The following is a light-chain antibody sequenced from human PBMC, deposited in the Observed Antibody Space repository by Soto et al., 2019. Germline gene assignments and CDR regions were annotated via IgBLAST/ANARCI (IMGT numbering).Light chain of an antibody. CDR1: NSDIGAYNY. J-gene: IGLJ3*02. Sequence: QSALTQPASVSGSPGQSITISCTGTNSDIGAYNYVSWYQQHPGKAPKLIIYEVSNRPSGLSNRFSGSKSGNTASLTISGLQAEDEADYYCNSYTTSSTWVFGGGTKLTVL. V-gene: IGLV2-14*01. CDR3: NSYTTSSTWV. CDR2: EVS.